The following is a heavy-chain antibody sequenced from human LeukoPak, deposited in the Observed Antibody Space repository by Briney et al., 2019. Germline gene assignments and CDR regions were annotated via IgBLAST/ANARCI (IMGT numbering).Heavy chain of an antibody. V-gene: IGHV3-74*01. CDR1: GSTFSTSW. D-gene: IGHD2/OR15-2a*01. CDR3: ARAGYYRFDY. Sequence: PGGSLRLSCAASGSTFSTSWMHWVRQAPGKGLVWVSRINSDGTTIDYADSVKGRFTISRDNAKNTLYLQMNSLRDEDTAVYYCARAGYYRFDYWGQGTLVTVSS. CDR2: INSDGTTI. J-gene: IGHJ4*02.